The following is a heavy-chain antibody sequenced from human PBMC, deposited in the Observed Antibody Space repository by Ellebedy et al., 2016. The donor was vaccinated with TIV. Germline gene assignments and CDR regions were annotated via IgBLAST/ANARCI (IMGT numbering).Heavy chain of an antibody. CDR3: AANPAYDPVWGSDRRGL. V-gene: IGHV4-39*01. J-gene: IGHJ4*02. D-gene: IGHD3-16*02. CDR1: GDSISSDRYY. Sequence: MPSETLSLTCTVSGDSISSDRYYWGWIRQPPGQGLEWIASIYYTGRTYQNPSLNSRGTVSVDTSKNQFSLKLSSVTAADTAVYYCAANPAYDPVWGSDRRGLWGQGILVTVSS. CDR2: IYYTGRT.